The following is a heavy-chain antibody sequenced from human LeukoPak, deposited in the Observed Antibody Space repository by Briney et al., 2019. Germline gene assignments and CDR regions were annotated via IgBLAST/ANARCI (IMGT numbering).Heavy chain of an antibody. D-gene: IGHD5-18*01. Sequence: GGSLRLSCAASGFTFSSYAMSWVRQAPGKGLEWVSAISGSGGSTYYADSVKGRFTISRDNSKNALYLQMNSLRAEDTAVYYCAKGLRGTSDAFDIWGQGTMVTVSS. J-gene: IGHJ3*02. CDR1: GFTFSSYA. CDR3: AKGLRGTSDAFDI. CDR2: ISGSGGST. V-gene: IGHV3-23*01.